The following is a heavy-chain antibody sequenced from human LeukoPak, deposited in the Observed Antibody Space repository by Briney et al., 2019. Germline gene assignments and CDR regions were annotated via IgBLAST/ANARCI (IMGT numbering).Heavy chain of an antibody. Sequence: GGSLRLSCTASGFSFSDYEMNWVRQAPGMGLEWVAFISSSGSTMYYADSVRGRFTLSRDSAKTSLFLQMNSLRAEDTAVYYCASAAGPYFDYWGQGTLVTVSS. CDR1: GFSFSDYE. CDR2: ISSSGSTM. V-gene: IGHV3-48*03. CDR3: ASAAGPYFDY. J-gene: IGHJ4*02. D-gene: IGHD6-13*01.